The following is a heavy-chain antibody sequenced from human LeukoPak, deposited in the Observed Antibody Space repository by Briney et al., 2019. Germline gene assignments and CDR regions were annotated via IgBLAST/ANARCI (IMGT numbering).Heavy chain of an antibody. Sequence: PGGSLRLSCAASGFTFSSYAMSWVRQAPGKGLEWVSAISGSGGSTYYADSVKGRFTISRDNSKNTLYLQMNSLRAEDTAVYYCAKGQLLWFGELFPFFDYWGQGTLVTVSS. D-gene: IGHD3-10*01. V-gene: IGHV3-23*01. CDR1: GFTFSSYA. CDR2: ISGSGGST. J-gene: IGHJ4*02. CDR3: AKGQLLWFGELFPFFDY.